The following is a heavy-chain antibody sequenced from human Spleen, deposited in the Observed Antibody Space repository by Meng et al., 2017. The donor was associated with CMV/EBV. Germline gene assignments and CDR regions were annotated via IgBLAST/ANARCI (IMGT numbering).Heavy chain of an antibody. J-gene: IGHJ6*02. CDR2: IRKNGYGGTT. CDR1: GFIFGDYL. V-gene: IGHV3-49*04. Sequence: GGSLRLSCTASGFIFGDYLMGWVLQAPGKGPEWAGVIRKNGYGGTTEYAASVKGRFTISRDDSKSIAYLQMNSLKIEDTAVYYCTRGGTSAMRDGMDVWGQGTTVTVSS. D-gene: IGHD2-2*01. CDR3: TRGGTSAMRDGMDV.